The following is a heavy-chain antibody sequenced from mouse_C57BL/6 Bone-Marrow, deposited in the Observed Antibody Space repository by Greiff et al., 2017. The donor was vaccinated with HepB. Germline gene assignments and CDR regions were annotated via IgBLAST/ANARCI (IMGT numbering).Heavy chain of an antibody. J-gene: IGHJ1*03. CDR2: IDPENGDT. Sequence: VQLKESGAELVRPGASVKLSCTASGFNIKDDYMHWVKQRPEQGLEWIGWIDPENGDTEYASKFQGKATITADTSSNTAYLQLSSLTSADTAVYYCTTIYYCGSRGYWYFDVWGTGTTVTVSS. D-gene: IGHD1-1*01. V-gene: IGHV14-4*01. CDR1: GFNIKDDY. CDR3: TTIYYCGSRGYWYFDV.